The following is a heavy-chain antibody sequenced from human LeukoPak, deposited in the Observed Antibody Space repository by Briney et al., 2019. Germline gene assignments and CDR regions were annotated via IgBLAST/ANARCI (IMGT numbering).Heavy chain of an antibody. CDR3: ARDSAGYSSSWGVD. CDR1: GYTFTSYG. Sequence: ASVKVSCKASGYTFTSYGISWVRQAPGQGLEWMGWISAYNGNTNYAQKLQGRVTMTTDTSTSTAYMELRSLRSDDTAVYCCARDSAGYSSSWGVDWGQGTLVTVSS. D-gene: IGHD6-13*01. J-gene: IGHJ4*02. V-gene: IGHV1-18*01. CDR2: ISAYNGNT.